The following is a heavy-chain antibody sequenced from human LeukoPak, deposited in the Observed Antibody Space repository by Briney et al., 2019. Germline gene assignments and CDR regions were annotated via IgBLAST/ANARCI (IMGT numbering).Heavy chain of an antibody. D-gene: IGHD6-13*01. CDR2: ISGSGGTT. J-gene: IGHJ2*01. V-gene: IGHV3-23*01. CDR3: AKWYSSSWYWYFDL. CDR1: GFTFSNYA. Sequence: GGSLRLSCATSGFTFSNYAVSWGRQAPGKGLEWVSSISGSGGTTYYADSVKGRFTISRDNSKNTLYLQMNNLRAEDTAVYYCAKWYSSSWYWYFDLWGRGTLVTVSS.